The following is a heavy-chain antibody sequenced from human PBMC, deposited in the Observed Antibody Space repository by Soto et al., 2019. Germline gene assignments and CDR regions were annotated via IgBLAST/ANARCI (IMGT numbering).Heavy chain of an antibody. Sequence: SLSLSCSASGFPFSSYGMHRVRPAPGKGLEWVAVISYDGSNKYYADSVKGRFTISRDNAKNSLYLQMNSLRDEDTAVYYCARARAEVRYAFDSWGQGTMVTVS. D-gene: IGHD3-10*01. CDR3: ARARAEVRYAFDS. J-gene: IGHJ3*02. V-gene: IGHV3-30*03. CDR2: ISYDGSNK. CDR1: GFPFSSYG.